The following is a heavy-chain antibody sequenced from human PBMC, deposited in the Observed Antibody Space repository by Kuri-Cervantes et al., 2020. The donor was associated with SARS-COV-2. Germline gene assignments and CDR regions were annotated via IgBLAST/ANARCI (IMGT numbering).Heavy chain of an antibody. D-gene: IGHD6-13*01. V-gene: IGHV3-7*03. Sequence: GESLKISCAASGFTFSSHWMHRVRQAPGKGLEWVANIKQDGSEKYYVDSVKGRFTISRDNAKNSLYLQMNSLRAEDTAVYYCAKQGSSWTQGFLDYWGQGTLVAVSS. CDR1: GFTFSSHW. CDR3: AKQGSSWTQGFLDY. J-gene: IGHJ4*02. CDR2: IKQDGSEK.